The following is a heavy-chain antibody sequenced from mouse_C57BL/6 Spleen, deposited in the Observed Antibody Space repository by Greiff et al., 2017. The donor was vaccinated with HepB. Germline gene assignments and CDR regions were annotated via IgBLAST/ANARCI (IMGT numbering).Heavy chain of an antibody. J-gene: IGHJ3*01. CDR3: ASPYYYGSSWFAY. V-gene: IGHV1-80*01. CDR2: IYPGDGDT. Sequence: VKLQESGAELVKPGASVKISCKASGYAFSSYWTNWVKQRPGKGLEWIGQIYPGDGDTNYNGKFKGKATLTADKSSSTAYMQLSSLTSEDSAVYFCASPYYYGSSWFAYWGQGTLVTVSA. CDR1: GYAFSSYW. D-gene: IGHD1-1*01.